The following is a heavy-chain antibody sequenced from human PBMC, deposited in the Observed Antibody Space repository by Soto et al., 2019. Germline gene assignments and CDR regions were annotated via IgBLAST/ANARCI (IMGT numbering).Heavy chain of an antibody. CDR3: ARGNNLVDTAMVTYYYYYMDV. J-gene: IGHJ6*03. CDR1: GGSISSYY. V-gene: IGHV4-59*01. CDR2: IYYSGST. Sequence: SETLSLTCTVSGGSISSYYWSWIRQPPGKGLEWIGYIYYSGSTNYNPSLKSRVTISVDTSKSQFSLKLSSVTAADTAVYYCARGNNLVDTAMVTYYYYYMDVWGKGTTVTVSS. D-gene: IGHD5-18*01.